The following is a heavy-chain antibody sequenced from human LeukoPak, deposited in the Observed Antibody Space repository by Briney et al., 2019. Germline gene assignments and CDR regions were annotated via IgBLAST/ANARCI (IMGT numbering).Heavy chain of an antibody. CDR1: GFTFSTYA. CDR3: ALAGSAAVAAFTDWYFDL. J-gene: IGHJ2*01. CDR2: ISNSGSYI. Sequence: GSLRLSCAASGFTFSTYAMNWVHQAPGKGLEWISSISNSGSYIYYADSLKGRFTVSRDNSKNSLFLQMISLRAEDTAIYYCALAGSAAVAAFTDWYFDLWGRGTLVTVSS. D-gene: IGHD6-19*01. V-gene: IGHV3-21*01.